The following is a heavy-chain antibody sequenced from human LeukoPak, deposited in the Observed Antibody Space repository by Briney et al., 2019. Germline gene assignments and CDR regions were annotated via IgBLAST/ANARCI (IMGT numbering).Heavy chain of an antibody. D-gene: IGHD4-11*01. J-gene: IGHJ4*02. CDR3: ARDDAYRNWNYFDY. V-gene: IGHV4-59*01. Sequence: SETLSLTCTVSGGSISSYYWSWIRQPPGKGLEWIGYIYYSGSTNYNPSLKSRVTISVDTSKNQFSLKLSSVTAADTAVYYCARDDAYRNWNYFDYWGQGTLVTVSS. CDR2: IYYSGST. CDR1: GGSISSYY.